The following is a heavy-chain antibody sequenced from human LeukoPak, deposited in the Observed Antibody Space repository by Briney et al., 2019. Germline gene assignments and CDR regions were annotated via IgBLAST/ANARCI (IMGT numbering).Heavy chain of an antibody. Sequence: GRSLRLSCAASGFTFSSYGMHWVRQAPGKGLERVAVISYDGSNKYYADSVKGRFTISRDNSKNTLYLQMNSLRAEDTAVYYCAKEFQGIAVAGDFDYWGQGTLVTVSS. J-gene: IGHJ4*02. CDR1: GFTFSSYG. D-gene: IGHD6-19*01. V-gene: IGHV3-30*18. CDR3: AKEFQGIAVAGDFDY. CDR2: ISYDGSNK.